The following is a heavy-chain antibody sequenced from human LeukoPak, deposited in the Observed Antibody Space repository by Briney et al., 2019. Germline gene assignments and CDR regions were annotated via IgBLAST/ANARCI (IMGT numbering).Heavy chain of an antibody. Sequence: GGSLRLSCAASGFTFSSYAMHWVRQAPGKGLEWVAVISYDGSNKYYADSVKGRFTISRDNSKNTLYLQMNSLRAEDTAVYYCARPRGYNGSGSFSRGWVAWAFDIWGQGTMVTVSS. CDR2: ISYDGSNK. CDR3: ARPRGYNGSGSFSRGWVAWAFDI. V-gene: IGHV3-30*04. CDR1: GFTFSSYA. J-gene: IGHJ3*02. D-gene: IGHD3-10*01.